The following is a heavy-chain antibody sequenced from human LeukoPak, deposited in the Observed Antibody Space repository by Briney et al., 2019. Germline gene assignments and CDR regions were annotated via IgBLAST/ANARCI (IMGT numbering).Heavy chain of an antibody. J-gene: IGHJ4*02. CDR1: GGSISSGGYY. CDR2: IYYSGST. CDR3: ARCSAPTGDFDY. Sequence: PSETLSLTCTVSGGSISSGGYYWSWIRQHPGKGLEWIGYIYYSGSTYHNPSLKSRVTISVDTSKNQFSLKLSSVTAADTAVYYCARCSAPTGDFDYWGQGTLVTVSS. V-gene: IGHV4-31*03. D-gene: IGHD2-15*01.